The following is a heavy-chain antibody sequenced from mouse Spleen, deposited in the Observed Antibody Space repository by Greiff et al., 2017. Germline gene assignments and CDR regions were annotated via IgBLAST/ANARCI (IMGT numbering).Heavy chain of an antibody. J-gene: IGHJ4*01. Sequence: EVKLLESGPGLVKPSQSLSLTCSVTGYSITSGYYWNWIRQFPGNKLEWMGYIGYDGSNNYNPSLKNRISITRDTSKNQFFLKLNSVTTEDTATYYCARAGDAMDYWGQGTSVTVSS. V-gene: IGHV3-6*01. CDR2: IGYDGSN. CDR1: GYSITSGYY. CDR3: ARAGDAMDY.